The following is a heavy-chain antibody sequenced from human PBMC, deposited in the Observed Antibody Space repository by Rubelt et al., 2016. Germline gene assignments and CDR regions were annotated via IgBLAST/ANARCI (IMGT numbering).Heavy chain of an antibody. D-gene: IGHD4-23*01. V-gene: IGHV3-23*04. J-gene: IGHJ4*02. CDR2: ISGSGGST. CDR3: TTDGGSDVPDFDR. CDR1: GFTFSSYA. Sequence: VQLVESGGGVVQPGRSLRLSCAASGFTFSSYAMNWVRQAPGKGLEWVSAISGSGGSTYYADSVKGRFTISRNNLKNTLYLQMNSLKTEDTAVYYCTTDGGSDVPDFDRWGQGTLVTVSS.